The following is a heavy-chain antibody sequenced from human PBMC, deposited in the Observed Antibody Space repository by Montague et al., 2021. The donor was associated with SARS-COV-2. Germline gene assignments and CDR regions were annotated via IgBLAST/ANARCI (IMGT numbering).Heavy chain of an antibody. V-gene: IGHV4-34*01. J-gene: IGHJ4*02. Sequence: SETLSLTCAVYTEAFNGYYWTWIRQPPGKGLEWIGEVSHPGSAKYNPSLKSRVTISVDTYRKQVSLRLTSVTAADTATYYCARGVYCRVMFVVSPRYYFDYWGQGNMVAVSA. CDR2: VSHPGSA. CDR3: ARGVYCRVMFVVSPRYYFDY. D-gene: IGHD2-8*02. CDR1: TEAFNGYY.